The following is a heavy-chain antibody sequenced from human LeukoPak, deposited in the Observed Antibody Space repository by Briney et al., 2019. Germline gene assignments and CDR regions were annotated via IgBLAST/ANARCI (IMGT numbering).Heavy chain of an antibody. CDR1: GFTLSSYG. V-gene: IGHV3-33*06. CDR2: IWYDGCNK. J-gene: IGHJ6*03. D-gene: IGHD1-26*01. Sequence: GGSLRLSCAASGFTLSSYGMHGVREAPGKGREWVEVIWYDGCNKFYADCGEGRVTISKDNSNNTLYLQMNSLRAEDTAVYYCAKDGQVGATPPHYYMDVWGKGTTVTVSS. CDR3: AKDGQVGATPPHYYMDV.